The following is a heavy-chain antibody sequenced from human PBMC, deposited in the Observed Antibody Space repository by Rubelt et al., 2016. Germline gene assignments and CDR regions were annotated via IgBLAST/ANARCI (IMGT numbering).Heavy chain of an antibody. J-gene: IGHJ4*02. CDR3: ARLTYTIFGLP. Sequence: QLQLQESGPGLVKPSETLFLTCTVSGGSISSSSYYWGWIRQPPGKGLEWIGSIYYSGSTYYNPSLKRRVTISVDTSKNQFSLKLSSVTAADTAVYYCARLTYTIFGLPWGQGTLVTVSS. CDR2: IYYSGST. D-gene: IGHD3-3*01. CDR1: GGSISSSSYY. V-gene: IGHV4-39*01.